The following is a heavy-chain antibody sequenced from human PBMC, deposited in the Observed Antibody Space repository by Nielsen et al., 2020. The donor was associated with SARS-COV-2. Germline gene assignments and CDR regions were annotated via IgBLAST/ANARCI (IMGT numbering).Heavy chain of an antibody. Sequence: GESLKISCAASGFTFSNAWMSWDRQAPGKGLEWVGRIKSKTDGGTTDYAAPVKGRFTISRDDSKNTLYLQMNSLKTEDTAVYYCTTYHFDWLLDDAFDIWGQGTMVTVSS. J-gene: IGHJ3*02. CDR1: GFTFSNAW. CDR2: IKSKTDGGTT. CDR3: TTYHFDWLLDDAFDI. V-gene: IGHV3-15*01. D-gene: IGHD3-9*01.